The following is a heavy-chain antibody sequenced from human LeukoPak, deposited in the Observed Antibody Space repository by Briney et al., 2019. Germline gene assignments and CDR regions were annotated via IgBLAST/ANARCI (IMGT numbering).Heavy chain of an antibody. CDR3: VRRYSSSSMGGAYYYYMDV. D-gene: IGHD6-6*01. J-gene: IGHJ6*03. V-gene: IGHV5-51*01. Sequence: GESLKISCKGSGYSFTSYWIGWVRQMPGKGLEWVGIIYPGDSDTRYSPSFQGQVTISADKSISTAYLQWSSLKASDTAMYYCVRRYSSSSMGGAYYYYMDVWGKGTTVTVSS. CDR2: IYPGDSDT. CDR1: GYSFTSYW.